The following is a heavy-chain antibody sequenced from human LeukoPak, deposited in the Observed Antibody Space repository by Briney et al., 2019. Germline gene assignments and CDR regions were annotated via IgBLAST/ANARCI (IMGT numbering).Heavy chain of an antibody. CDR1: GFIFTNAW. Sequence: GGSLRLSCAASGFIFTNAWMNWVRQAPGRGLEWVGRIKMKSDGGTTDYAALVKGRFTISRDGSKNRLYLQMNSLKTEDTAVYYCTTGGDFWSGYPDNFDFWGQGTLVTVSS. D-gene: IGHD3-3*01. J-gene: IGHJ4*02. CDR2: IKMKSDGGTT. V-gene: IGHV3-15*07. CDR3: TTGGDFWSGYPDNFDF.